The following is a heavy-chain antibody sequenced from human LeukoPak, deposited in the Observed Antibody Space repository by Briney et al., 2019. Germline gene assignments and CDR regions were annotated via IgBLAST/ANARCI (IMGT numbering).Heavy chain of an antibody. J-gene: IGHJ3*02. V-gene: IGHV4-39*07. D-gene: IGHD3-16*01. Sequence: SGTLSLTCTVSGGSISSSSYYWGWIRQPPGKGLEWIGSIYYSGSTYYNPSLKSRVTISVDKSKNQFSLKLSSVTAADTAVYYCARGGASWITDAFDIWGQGTMVTVSS. CDR3: ARGGASWITDAFDI. CDR2: IYYSGST. CDR1: GGSISSSSYY.